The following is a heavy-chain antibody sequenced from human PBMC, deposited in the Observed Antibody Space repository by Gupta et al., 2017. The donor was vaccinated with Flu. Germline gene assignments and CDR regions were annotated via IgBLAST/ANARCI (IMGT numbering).Heavy chain of an antibody. CDR1: GFPFRSSY. V-gene: IGHV3-74*03. Sequence: EMQLVESGGGLVQPGGYLRLPFAASGFPFRSSYLQWVRQAPGKWLVWFSRIDPDGSSTTYAESVKGRFTISRDNAKNTLYLQMNSLGDDDTAVYYCATVTSGCWGQGTLVTVSS. J-gene: IGHJ4*02. CDR2: IDPDGSST. CDR3: ATVTSGC. D-gene: IGHD4-17*01.